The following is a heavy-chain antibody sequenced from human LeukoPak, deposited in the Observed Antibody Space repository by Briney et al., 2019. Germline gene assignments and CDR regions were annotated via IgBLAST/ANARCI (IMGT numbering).Heavy chain of an antibody. Sequence: GGVLRLSSAVSGFTFSRYWMYWVRQAPGKGLVWVSRINPDGEDITYAGSVKGRFTVSRDNANNVLYLQIDSLRADDTAVYYCLRGKPLDYWGQGTLVTVSS. D-gene: IGHD3-10*01. CDR3: LRGKPLDY. CDR2: INPDGEDI. CDR1: GFTFSRYW. J-gene: IGHJ4*02. V-gene: IGHV3-74*01.